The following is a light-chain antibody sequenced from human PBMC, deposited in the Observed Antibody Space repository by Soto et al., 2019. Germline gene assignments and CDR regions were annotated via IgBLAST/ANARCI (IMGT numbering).Light chain of an antibody. V-gene: IGLV2-11*01. CDR3: CSYAGRYSYV. CDR1: SSDVGGYDY. CDR2: DVT. Sequence: QPVLTQPRSVSGSPGQSVTISCTGTSSDVGGYDYVSWFQQHPDKAPKLMIYDVTKRPSGVPDRFSGSKSGNTASLIISGLRADDEADYYCCSYAGRYSYVFGTGTKVTVL. J-gene: IGLJ1*01.